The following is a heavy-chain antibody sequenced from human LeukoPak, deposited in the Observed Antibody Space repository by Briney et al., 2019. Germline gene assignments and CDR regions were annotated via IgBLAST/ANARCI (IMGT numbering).Heavy chain of an antibody. J-gene: IGHJ6*02. CDR1: GYTFTSYD. CDR2: MNPNSGNT. CDR3: ARVTSGIGFLEWFLGMDV. D-gene: IGHD3-3*01. V-gene: IGHV1-8*01. Sequence: GASVKVSCKASGYTFTSYDINWVRQATGQGLEWMGWMNPNSGNTGYAQKFQGRVTMTRNTSISTAYMELSSLRSEDTAVYYCARVTSGIGFLEWFLGMDVWGQGTTVTVSS.